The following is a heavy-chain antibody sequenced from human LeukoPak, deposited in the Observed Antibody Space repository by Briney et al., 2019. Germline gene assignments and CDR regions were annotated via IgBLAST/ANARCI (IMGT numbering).Heavy chain of an antibody. CDR1: GFNFSSFG. Sequence: GGSLRLSCAASGFNFSSFGIHWVRQAPGKRLEWVALIIFDAKRTYYIDSVKGRFTISGDNSKNTVFLEMNSLRADDTAVYYCAGGKIRMLGYYDYYYAMDVWGQGTTVSVSS. V-gene: IGHV3-33*03. CDR3: AGGKIRMLGYYDYYYAMDV. CDR2: IIFDAKRT. D-gene: IGHD2/OR15-2a*01. J-gene: IGHJ6*02.